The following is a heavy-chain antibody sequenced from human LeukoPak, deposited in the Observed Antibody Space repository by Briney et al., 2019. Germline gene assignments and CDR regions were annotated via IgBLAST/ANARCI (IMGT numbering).Heavy chain of an antibody. J-gene: IGHJ4*02. D-gene: IGHD3-22*01. CDR3: ARGDDSSGYYYFDY. CDR2: IYYSGST. V-gene: IGHV4-59*12. Sequence: SETLSLTCTVSGGSISNYYWSWIRQPPGKGLEWIGYIYYSGSTYYNPSLKSRLTISVDTSKNQFSLKVTSVTAADTAVYYCARGDDSSGYYYFDYWGQGTLVTVSS. CDR1: GGSISNYY.